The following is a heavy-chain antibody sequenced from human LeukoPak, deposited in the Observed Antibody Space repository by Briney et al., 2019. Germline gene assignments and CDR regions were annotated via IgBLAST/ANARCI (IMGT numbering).Heavy chain of an antibody. Sequence: PSETLSLTCTVSGGPISSYYWSWIRQPPGKGLEWIGYIYYSGSTNYNPSLKSRVTISVDTSKNQFSLKLSSVTAADTAVYYCARVDSSGWARVFDYWGQGTLVTVSS. D-gene: IGHD6-19*01. J-gene: IGHJ4*02. CDR1: GGPISSYY. CDR2: IYYSGST. V-gene: IGHV4-59*01. CDR3: ARVDSSGWARVFDY.